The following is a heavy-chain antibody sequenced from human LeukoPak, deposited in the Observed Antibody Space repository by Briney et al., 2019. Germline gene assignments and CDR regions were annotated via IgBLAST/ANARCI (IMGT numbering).Heavy chain of an antibody. V-gene: IGHV1-58*01. Sequence: SVEVSCKASGFTFTSSAVQWVRQARGQRLEWIGWIVVGSGNTNYAQKFQERVTITRDMSTSTAYMELSSLRSEDTAVYYCAADSIFGGMDVWGQGTTVTVSS. CDR2: IVVGSGNT. J-gene: IGHJ6*02. D-gene: IGHD3-3*01. CDR1: GFTFTSSA. CDR3: AADSIFGGMDV.